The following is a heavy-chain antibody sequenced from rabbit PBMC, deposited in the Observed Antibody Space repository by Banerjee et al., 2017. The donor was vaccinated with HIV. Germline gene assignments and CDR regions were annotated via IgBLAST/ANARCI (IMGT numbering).Heavy chain of an antibody. CDR1: GIDFSSYG. Sequence: QEQLVESGGGLVTLGGSLKLSCKASGIDFSSYGISWVRQAPGKGPEWIAWIYPGLGITKYANSVKGRFTISSDNAQNTVSLQMTSLTAADTATYFCARVGYAGYVYAGEYYFNLWGQGTLVTVS. J-gene: IGHJ4*01. D-gene: IGHD6-1*01. CDR3: ARVGYAGYVYAGEYYFNL. V-gene: IGHV1S47*01. CDR2: IYPGLGIT.